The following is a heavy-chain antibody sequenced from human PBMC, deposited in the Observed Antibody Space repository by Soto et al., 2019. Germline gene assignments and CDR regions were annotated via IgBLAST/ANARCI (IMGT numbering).Heavy chain of an antibody. V-gene: IGHV3-21*01. J-gene: IGHJ6*02. CDR3: ARDQDYYDLYYHGMDV. CDR2: INTFGSNI. Sequence: GGSLRLSCAASGFTFSSYGMHWVRQAPGKGLEWVSSINTFGSNIYYADSVRGRFTISRDNAENSLYLQMNSLRAEDTGLYYCARDQDYYDLYYHGMDVWGQGATVTVSS. CDR1: GFTFSSYG. D-gene: IGHD3-22*01.